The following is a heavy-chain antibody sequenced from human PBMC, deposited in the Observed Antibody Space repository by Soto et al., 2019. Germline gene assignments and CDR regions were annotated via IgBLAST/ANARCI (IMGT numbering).Heavy chain of an antibody. J-gene: IGHJ4*02. CDR3: AREPPNTSLFDC. V-gene: IGHV1-46*01. CDR2: IKSSGDIT. Sequence: QVQLVQFGAEVTKPGASVKISCKTSGYTFSTYHMHWVRLAPGQGLEWVGIIKSSGDITLYAQKFQGRVTMSKDTSTSTVYMEVSSLRSEDTAVYYCAREPPNTSLFDCWGQGTQVTVSS. CDR1: GYTFSTYH. D-gene: IGHD7-27*01.